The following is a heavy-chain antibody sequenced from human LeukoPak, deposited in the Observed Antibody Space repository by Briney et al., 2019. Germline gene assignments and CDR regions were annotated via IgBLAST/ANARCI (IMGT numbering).Heavy chain of an antibody. CDR3: ARRSSIPTRLFDF. D-gene: IGHD6-6*01. Sequence: GESLKISCKGSGYSFTSYWIVWVRQMPGKGLEWMGIIYPGDSDAKYDPSFQGQVTISADKSISTAYLQWSSLKASDTAMYYCARRSSIPTRLFDFWGRGTLVTVSS. V-gene: IGHV5-51*01. J-gene: IGHJ4*02. CDR1: GYSFTSYW. CDR2: IYPGDSDA.